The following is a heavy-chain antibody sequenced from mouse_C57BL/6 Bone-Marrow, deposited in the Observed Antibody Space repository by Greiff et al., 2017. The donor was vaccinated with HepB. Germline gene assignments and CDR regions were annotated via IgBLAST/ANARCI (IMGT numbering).Heavy chain of an antibody. CDR1: GYSFTGYY. J-gene: IGHJ4*01. V-gene: IGHV1-42*01. Sequence: EVQLQHSGPELVKPGASVKISCKASGYSFTGYYMNWVKQSPEKSLEWIGEINPSTGGTTYNQKFKAKATLTVDKSSSTAYMQLKSLTSEDSAVYYCARYYYAMDYWGQGTSVTVSS. CDR2: INPSTGGT. CDR3: ARYYYAMDY.